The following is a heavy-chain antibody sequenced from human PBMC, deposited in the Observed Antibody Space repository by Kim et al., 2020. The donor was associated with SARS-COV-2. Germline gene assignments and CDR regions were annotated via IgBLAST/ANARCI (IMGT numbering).Heavy chain of an antibody. V-gene: IGHV1-2*06. CDR1: GYTFTGYY. CDR2: INPNSGGT. CDR3: ARGSGPYYYYYMDV. Sequence: ASVKVSCKASGYTFTGYYMHWVRQAPGQGLEWMGRINPNSGGTNYAQKFQGRVTMTRDTSISTAYMELSRLRSDDTAVYYCARGSGPYYYYYMDVWGKGTTVTVSS. D-gene: IGHD2-8*02. J-gene: IGHJ6*03.